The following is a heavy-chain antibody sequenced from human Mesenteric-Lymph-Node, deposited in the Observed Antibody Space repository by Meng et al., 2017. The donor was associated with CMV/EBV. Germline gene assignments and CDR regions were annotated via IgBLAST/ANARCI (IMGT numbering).Heavy chain of an antibody. V-gene: IGHV3-23*03. D-gene: IGHD3-16*01. Sequence: GESLKISCAASGFTFSSYAMSWVRQAPGKGLEWVSVIYSGGSNIYYGDSVKGRFTISRDNSKNTLFLQMNSLRAEDTAVYYCAKMGGGVEWNNLFDPWGQGTLVTVSS. J-gene: IGHJ5*02. CDR3: AKMGGGVEWNNLFDP. CDR2: IYSGGSNI. CDR1: GFTFSSYA.